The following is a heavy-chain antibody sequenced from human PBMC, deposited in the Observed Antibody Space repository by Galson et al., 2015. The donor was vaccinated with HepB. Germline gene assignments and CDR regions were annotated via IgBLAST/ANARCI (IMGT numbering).Heavy chain of an antibody. CDR3: ARILSRAPYFYYMDV. J-gene: IGHJ6*03. Sequence: PALVKPTQTLTLTCTFSGFLLNAPGMYVSWIRQPPGKALEWLARIDWDDDKYYSTSLKTRLTLSKGTSKNQVVLTMTNMDPVDTATYYCARILSRAPYFYYMDVWGKGTTVTVSS. V-gene: IGHV2-70*11. CDR1: GFLLNAPGMY. CDR2: IDWDDDK.